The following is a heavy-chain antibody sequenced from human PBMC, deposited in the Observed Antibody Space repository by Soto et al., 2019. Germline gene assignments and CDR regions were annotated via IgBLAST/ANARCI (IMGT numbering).Heavy chain of an antibody. CDR1: GGTFSSYA. CDR2: IIPIFGTA. CDR3: ARGITMVRGVIIKVSWFDP. J-gene: IGHJ5*02. V-gene: IGHV1-69*13. D-gene: IGHD3-10*01. Sequence: SVKVSGKASGGTFSSYAISWVRQAPGQGLEWMGGIIPIFGTANYAQKFQGRVTITADESTSTAYMELSSLRSEDTAVYYCARGITMVRGVIIKVSWFDPWGQGTLVTVSS.